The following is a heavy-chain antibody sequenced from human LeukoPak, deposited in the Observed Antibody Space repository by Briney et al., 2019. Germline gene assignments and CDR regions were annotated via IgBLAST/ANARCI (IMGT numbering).Heavy chain of an antibody. D-gene: IGHD5-12*01. J-gene: IGHJ3*01. CDR3: ARRSGRGWKYDSFDV. V-gene: IGHV4-34*01. CDR1: GGSFSGYY. CDR2: INHSGST. Sequence: SETLSLTCAVYGGSFSGYYWSWIRQPPGKGLEWIGEINHSGSTNYNPSLKSRVTISVDTSKNQFSLKLTSVTAADTALYFCARRSGRGWKYDSFDVWGPGTTVTVSS.